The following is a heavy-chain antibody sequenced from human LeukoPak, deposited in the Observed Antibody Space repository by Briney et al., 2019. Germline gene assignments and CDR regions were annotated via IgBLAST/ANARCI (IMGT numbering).Heavy chain of an antibody. CDR2: ISSSSSYI. V-gene: IGHV3-21*01. CDR3: ARDKRTVVSYYYYYGMDV. J-gene: IGHJ6*02. D-gene: IGHD2-8*02. CDR1: GFTFSSYN. Sequence: GGSLRLSCAASGFTFSSYNMNWVRQAPGKGLEWVSSISSSSSYIYYADSVKGRFTISRDNAKNSLYLQMNSLRAEDTAVYYCARDKRTVVSYYYYYGMDVWGQGTTVTVSS.